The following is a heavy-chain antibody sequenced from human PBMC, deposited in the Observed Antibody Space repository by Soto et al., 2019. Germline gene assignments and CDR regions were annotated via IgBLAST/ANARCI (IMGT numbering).Heavy chain of an antibody. CDR3: AKRYSSSLPVGWFDP. V-gene: IGHV3-30*18. J-gene: IGHJ5*02. Sequence: QVQLVESGGGVVQPGRSLRLSCAASGFTFSSYGMHWVRQAPGKGLEWVAVISYDGSNKYYADSVKGRFTISRDNSKNTLYLQMNGLRAEDTAVYYCAKRYSSSLPVGWFDPWGQGTLVTVSS. CDR1: GFTFSSYG. CDR2: ISYDGSNK. D-gene: IGHD6-6*01.